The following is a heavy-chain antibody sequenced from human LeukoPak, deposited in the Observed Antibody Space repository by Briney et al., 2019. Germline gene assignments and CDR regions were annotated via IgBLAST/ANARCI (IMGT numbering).Heavy chain of an antibody. Sequence: PGGSLRLSCAASGFTFSSYSMNWVRQAPGKGLEWVSYISSSSSTIYYADSVKGRFTISRDNAKNSLYLQMNSLRAEDTAVYYCARDPIAVAGTSDYWGQGTLVTVSS. V-gene: IGHV3-48*04. CDR1: GFTFSSYS. CDR3: ARDPIAVAGTSDY. J-gene: IGHJ4*02. D-gene: IGHD6-19*01. CDR2: ISSSSSTI.